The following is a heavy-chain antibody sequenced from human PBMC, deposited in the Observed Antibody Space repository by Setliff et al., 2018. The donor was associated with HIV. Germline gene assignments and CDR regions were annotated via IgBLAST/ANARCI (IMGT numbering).Heavy chain of an antibody. Sequence: LSLTCTVSGGSISGYYWSWIRQPPGKGLEWIGYIYTSGSTNYNPSLKSRVTISKDTSKNHFSLKLTSVTAADTGVYYCARLAMRGVIGDPNWFDPWGQGTLVTVSS. J-gene: IGHJ5*02. D-gene: IGHD3-16*02. CDR1: GGSISGYY. CDR3: ARLAMRGVIGDPNWFDP. CDR2: IYTSGST. V-gene: IGHV4-4*08.